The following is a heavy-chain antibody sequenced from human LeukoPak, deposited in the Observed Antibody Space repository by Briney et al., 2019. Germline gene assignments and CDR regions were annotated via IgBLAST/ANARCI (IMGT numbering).Heavy chain of an antibody. CDR1: GFTFDDYA. CDR2: ISWYSGII. CDR3: AKDDSGSPGA. J-gene: IGHJ5*02. D-gene: IGHD1-26*01. Sequence: GRSLRLSCAASGFTFDDYAMHWVRQAPGKGLEWVSGISWYSGIIGYADSVKGRFPISRDNAKNSLYLQMNSLRAEDTALYYCAKDDSGSPGAWGQGTLVTVSS. V-gene: IGHV3-9*01.